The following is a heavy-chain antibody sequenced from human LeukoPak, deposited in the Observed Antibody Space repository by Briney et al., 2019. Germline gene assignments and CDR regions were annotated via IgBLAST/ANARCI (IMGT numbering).Heavy chain of an antibody. Sequence: GGSLRLSCAASGFMFSSNWMSWVRLAPGKGLEWVANIKEDGTETYYVDSVEGRFTISRDNAKNSLYLQMNSLRVEDTAVYYCAKEGRSLQTYWGQGTLVTVSS. CDR1: GFMFSSNW. CDR2: IKEDGTET. V-gene: IGHV3-7*03. J-gene: IGHJ4*02. D-gene: IGHD5-24*01. CDR3: AKEGRSLQTY.